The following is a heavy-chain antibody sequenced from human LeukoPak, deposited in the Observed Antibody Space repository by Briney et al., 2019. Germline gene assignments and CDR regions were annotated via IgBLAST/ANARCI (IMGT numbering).Heavy chain of an antibody. V-gene: IGHV3-30*18. J-gene: IGHJ3*01. Sequence: GGSLRLSCAASGFTFSSYGMHWVRQAPGKGLEWVVVISYDGSKKYYADSVKGRFTISGDNSKNTLYLQMNSLRAEDTAVYYCAKEYSSIVAFDFWGQGTMVTVSS. CDR2: ISYDGSKK. CDR3: AKEYSSIVAFDF. CDR1: GFTFSSYG. D-gene: IGHD5-18*01.